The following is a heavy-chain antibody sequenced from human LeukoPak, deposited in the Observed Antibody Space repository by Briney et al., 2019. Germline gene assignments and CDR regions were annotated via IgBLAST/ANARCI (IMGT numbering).Heavy chain of an antibody. V-gene: IGHV4-4*07. CDR1: GGSISSYY. D-gene: IGHD3-10*01. CDR2: IYPIGST. CDR3: ARGRGSGSSLNWFDP. J-gene: IGHJ5*02. Sequence: SETLSLTCTVSGGSISSYYWSWIRQPAGKGLEWIGRIYPIGSTKYNPSLKSRVTISVDNSKNQFSLKLSSVTAADTAVYYCARGRGSGSSLNWFDPWGQGTLVTASS.